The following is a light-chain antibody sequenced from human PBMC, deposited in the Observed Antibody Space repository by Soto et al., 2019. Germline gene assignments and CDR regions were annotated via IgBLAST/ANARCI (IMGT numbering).Light chain of an antibody. Sequence: EIVMTQSPATLSVSPGETATLSCRASQSVSSSLAWYQQTPGRAPRLLIYGASTRATGIPTRFSGSGSGTEFTLTISSLQSEDFAVYYCQQRSNWPFTFGPGTKVDIK. CDR1: QSVSSS. CDR2: GAS. V-gene: IGKV3-15*01. J-gene: IGKJ3*01. CDR3: QQRSNWPFT.